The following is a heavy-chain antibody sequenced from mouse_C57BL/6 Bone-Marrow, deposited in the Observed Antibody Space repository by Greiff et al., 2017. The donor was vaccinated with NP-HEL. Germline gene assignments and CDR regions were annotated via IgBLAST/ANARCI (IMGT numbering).Heavy chain of an antibody. J-gene: IGHJ3*01. D-gene: IGHD2-1*01. Sequence: EVQLQQSGPELVKPGASVKMSCKASGYTFTDYNMHWVKQSHGKSLEWIGYINPNNGGTSYNQKFKGKATLTVNTYSSTAYMELRSLTSEDSAVYYCARAPHGNYLPWFAYWGQGTLVTVSA. CDR1: GYTFTDYN. CDR2: INPNNGGT. CDR3: ARAPHGNYLPWFAY. V-gene: IGHV1-22*01.